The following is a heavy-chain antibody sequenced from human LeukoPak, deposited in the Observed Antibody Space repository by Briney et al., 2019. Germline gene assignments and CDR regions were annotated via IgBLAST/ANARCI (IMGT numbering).Heavy chain of an antibody. CDR1: GFTFSSYG. D-gene: IGHD3-16*02. V-gene: IGHV1-2*02. J-gene: IGHJ4*02. CDR3: ARDWTWATFGGVIAISDY. Sequence: RPGGSLRLSCAASGFTFSSYGMHWVRQAPGQGLEWMGWINPNSGGTNYAQKFQGRVTMTRDTSISTAYMELSRLRSDDTAVYYCARDWTWATFGGVIAISDYWGQGTLVTVSS. CDR2: INPNSGGT.